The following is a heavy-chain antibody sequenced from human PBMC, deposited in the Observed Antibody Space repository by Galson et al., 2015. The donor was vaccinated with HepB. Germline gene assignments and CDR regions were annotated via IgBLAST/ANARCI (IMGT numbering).Heavy chain of an antibody. Sequence: SVKVSCKASGYTFTSYYMHWVRQAPGQGLEWMGIINPSGGSTSYAQKFQGRVTMTRDTSTSTVYMELSSLRSEDTAVYYCARDSPQAGYYYDSSGRNDAFDIWGQGTMVTVSS. CDR3: ARDSPQAGYYYDSSGRNDAFDI. V-gene: IGHV1-46*01. CDR2: INPSGGST. CDR1: GYTFTSYY. D-gene: IGHD3-22*01. J-gene: IGHJ3*02.